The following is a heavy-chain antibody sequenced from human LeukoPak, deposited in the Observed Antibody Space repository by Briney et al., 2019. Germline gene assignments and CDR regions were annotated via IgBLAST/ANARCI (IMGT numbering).Heavy chain of an antibody. D-gene: IGHD2-2*01. CDR3: ARGVCSSTSCYDAFDI. V-gene: IGHV4-59*01. CDR2: LYYSGST. CDR1: GGSISSYY. J-gene: IGHJ3*02. Sequence: PSETLSLTCTVSGGSISSYYWSWIRQPPGKGLEGIAYLYYSGSTNYNPSLKSRVTISVDTSKNQFSLKLSSVTAADTAVYYCARGVCSSTSCYDAFDIWGQGTMVTVSS.